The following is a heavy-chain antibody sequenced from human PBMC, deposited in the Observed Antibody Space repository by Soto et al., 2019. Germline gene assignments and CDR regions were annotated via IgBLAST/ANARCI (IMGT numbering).Heavy chain of an antibody. CDR1: GFTFGDYA. V-gene: IGHV3-49*03. Sequence: GGSLRLSCTASGFTFGDYAMSWFRQAPGKGLEWVGFIRSKAYGGTTEYAASVKGRFTISRDDSKSIAYLQLNSLKTEDTAVYYCTRDSMVRAYYYMDVWAKGTTVTVSS. D-gene: IGHD3-10*01. CDR2: IRSKAYGGTT. J-gene: IGHJ6*03. CDR3: TRDSMVRAYYYMDV.